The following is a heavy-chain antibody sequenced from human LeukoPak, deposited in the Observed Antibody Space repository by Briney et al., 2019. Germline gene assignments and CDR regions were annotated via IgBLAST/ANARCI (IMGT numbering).Heavy chain of an antibody. J-gene: IGHJ4*02. CDR1: GYSISSGYY. V-gene: IGHV4-38-2*02. CDR2: IYHSGST. D-gene: IGHD3-10*01. CDR3: ARDGRITMVRGPEDY. Sequence: SETLSLTCTVSGYSISSGYYWGWIRQPPGKGLEWIGSIYHSGSTYYNPSLKSRVTISVDTSKNQFSLKLSSVTAADTAVYYCARDGRITMVRGPEDYWGQGTLVTVSS.